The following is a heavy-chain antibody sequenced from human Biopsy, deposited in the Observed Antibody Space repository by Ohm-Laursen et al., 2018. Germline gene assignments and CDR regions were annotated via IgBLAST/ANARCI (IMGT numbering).Heavy chain of an antibody. J-gene: IGHJ4*02. CDR2: IYYSGTT. V-gene: IGHV4-59*01. CDR3: ARDDAVTVIRGLYY. Sequence: GTLSLTCTVSGGSISSYYWNWIRQPPGKGLEWIGYIYYSGTTDYSPSLKSRVTISIDKSKNQFFLKLSSVTAEDTAVYYCARDDAVTVIRGLYYWDQGALVTVSS. CDR1: GGSISSYY. D-gene: IGHD2-21*02.